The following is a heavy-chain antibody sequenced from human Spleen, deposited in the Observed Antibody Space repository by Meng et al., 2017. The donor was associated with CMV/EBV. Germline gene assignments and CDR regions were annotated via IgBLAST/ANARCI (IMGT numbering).Heavy chain of an antibody. D-gene: IGHD1-14*01. CDR1: GGSFSTYY. CDR3: ASSGGTIWYLKY. J-gene: IGHJ4*02. Sequence: LTCTVSGGSFSTYYWSWIRQPPGKGLEWIGEIHHSGSTNFNPSLKSRVTMLVDTSRSQFSLQLSSVTAGDTAVYYCASSGGTIWYLKYWGQGTLVTVSS. CDR2: IHHSGST. V-gene: IGHV4-34*01.